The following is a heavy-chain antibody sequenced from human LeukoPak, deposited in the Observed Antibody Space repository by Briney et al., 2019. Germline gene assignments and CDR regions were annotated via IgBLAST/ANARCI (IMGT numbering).Heavy chain of an antibody. J-gene: IGHJ4*02. CDR1: GYTFTGYY. D-gene: IGHD2-15*01. Sequence: ASVTVSCKASGYTFTGYYMHWVRQAPGQGLEWMGWINPNSGGTNYAQKFQGRVTMTRDTSISTAYMELSRLRSDDTAVCYCARVSCSGGSCYSKLPDYWGQGTLVTVSS. CDR3: ARVSCSGGSCYSKLPDY. V-gene: IGHV1-2*02. CDR2: INPNSGGT.